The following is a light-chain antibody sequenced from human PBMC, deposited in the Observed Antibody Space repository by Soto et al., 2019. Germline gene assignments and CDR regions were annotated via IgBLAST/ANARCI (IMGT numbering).Light chain of an antibody. Sequence: DIQMTQSPSTLSASVGDRVTITCRASQSISSCLAWYQQKPGKAPKVLIFDASSLESGVPSRFSGSGSATEFTLTISSLQPDDFATYYCQQYSTYPWTFGQGTKVEIK. CDR1: QSISSC. CDR2: DAS. CDR3: QQYSTYPWT. J-gene: IGKJ1*01. V-gene: IGKV1-5*01.